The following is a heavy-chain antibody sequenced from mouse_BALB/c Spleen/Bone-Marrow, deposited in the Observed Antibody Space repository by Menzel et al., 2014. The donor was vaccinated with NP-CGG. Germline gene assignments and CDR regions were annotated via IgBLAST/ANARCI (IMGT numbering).Heavy chain of an antibody. CDR2: IYPGDGDT. V-gene: IGHV1-80*01. J-gene: IGHJ2*01. D-gene: IGHD3-3*01. CDR1: GYAFSSYW. Sequence: VQGVESGAELVRPGSSVKISCKASGYAFSSYWMNWVKQRPGQGLEWIGQIYPGDGDTNYNGKFKGKATLTADKSSSTAYMQLSSLTSEDAAVYFCARRGPGFDYWGQGTTLTVSS. CDR3: ARRGPGFDY.